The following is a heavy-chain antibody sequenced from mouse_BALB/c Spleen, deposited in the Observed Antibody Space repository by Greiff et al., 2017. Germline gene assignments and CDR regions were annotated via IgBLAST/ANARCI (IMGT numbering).Heavy chain of an antibody. D-gene: IGHD1-1*01. V-gene: IGHV1-87*01. CDR3: ARYDYGSSYDWFAY. J-gene: IGHJ3*01. CDR1: GYTFTSYW. CDR2: IYPGDGDT. Sequence: VQLQESGAELARPGASVKLSCKASGYTFTSYWMQWVKQRPGQGLEWIGAIYPGDGDTRYTQKFKGKATLTADKSSSTAYMQLSSLASEDSAVYYCARYDYGSSYDWFAYWGQGTLVTVSA.